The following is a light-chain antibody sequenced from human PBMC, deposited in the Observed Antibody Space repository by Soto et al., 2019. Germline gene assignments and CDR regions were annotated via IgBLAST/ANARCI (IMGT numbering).Light chain of an antibody. CDR2: GAS. J-gene: IGKJ1*01. V-gene: IGKV3-15*01. Sequence: EILMTQSPATLSLAPGERATFSCRASQSVTSFLAWYQQKPNQPPRLLIYGASTRATGVPPRFSATGSGTEFTLTISSLQSEDLALDFCQQYHNWPPTFGQGTKVEIK. CDR3: QQYHNWPPT. CDR1: QSVTSF.